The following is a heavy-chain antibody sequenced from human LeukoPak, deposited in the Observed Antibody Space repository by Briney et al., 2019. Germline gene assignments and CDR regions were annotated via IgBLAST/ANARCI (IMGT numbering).Heavy chain of an antibody. V-gene: IGHV1-69*04. CDR1: GGTFSSYA. CDR3: AREPGIAAAGRDY. CDR2: INPILGIA. J-gene: IGHJ4*02. D-gene: IGHD6-13*01. Sequence: SVKVSCKASGGTFSSYANNWVRQAPGQGLEWMGRINPILGIANYAQKFQGRVTITADKSTSTAYMELSRLRCEDTAVYYCAREPGIAAAGRDYWGQGTLVSVSS.